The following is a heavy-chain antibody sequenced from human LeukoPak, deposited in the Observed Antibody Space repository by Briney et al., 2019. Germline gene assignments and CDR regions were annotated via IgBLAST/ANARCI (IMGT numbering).Heavy chain of an antibody. J-gene: IGHJ4*02. D-gene: IGHD3-22*01. Sequence: ASVKVSCKASGYTFDRYGISWVRQATGQGLEWMGWISAYNGNTNYAQKLQGRVTLTTDTSTTTAYMELRSLRSDDTAVYYCTRAHGFDSSGYSEAYFDDWGQGTLVTVSS. CDR3: TRAHGFDSSGYSEAYFDD. CDR1: GYTFDRYG. CDR2: ISAYNGNT. V-gene: IGHV1-18*01.